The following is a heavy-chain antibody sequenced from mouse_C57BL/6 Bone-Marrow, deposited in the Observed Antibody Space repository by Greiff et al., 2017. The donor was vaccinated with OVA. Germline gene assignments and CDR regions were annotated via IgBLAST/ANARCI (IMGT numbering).Heavy chain of an antibody. CDR3: DSGDCGSSFYAMDY. D-gene: IGHD1-1*01. J-gene: IGHJ4*01. CDR1: GFNIKNSY. Sequence: EVQLQQSVAELVRPGASVKLSCTASGFNIKNSYMHWVKQRPEQGLEWIGRIYPADDDTNYDGQFQGKATLTADTSSSTAYMQLSSLSSEDSAVYCCDSGDCGSSFYAMDYWGQGTSVTVSS. V-gene: IGHV14-3*01. CDR2: IYPADDDT.